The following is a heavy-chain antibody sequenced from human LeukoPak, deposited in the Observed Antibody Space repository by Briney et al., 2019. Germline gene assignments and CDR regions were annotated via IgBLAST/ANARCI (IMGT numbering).Heavy chain of an antibody. J-gene: IGHJ4*02. CDR1: GNYW. CDR3: ARDGGGRYFDWLPWGFDY. V-gene: IGHV3-74*01. D-gene: IGHD3-9*01. CDR2: INSDGSWT. Sequence: GGSLRLSCAASGNYWMHWVRQAPGKGLVWVSHINSDGSWTSYADSVKGRFTISKDNAKNTVYLQMNNLRAEDTAVYYCARDGGGRYFDWLPWGFDYWGQGTLVTVSS.